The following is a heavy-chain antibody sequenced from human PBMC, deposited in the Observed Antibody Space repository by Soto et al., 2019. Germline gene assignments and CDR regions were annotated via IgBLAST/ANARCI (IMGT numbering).Heavy chain of an antibody. D-gene: IGHD5-12*01. V-gene: IGHV3-9*01. CDR2: ISWSSVNF. CDR3: AKDHDEDFGYDLDYFDY. Sequence: EVQLVESGGGLVQPGRSLRLSCAASGFTFDNYAMHWVRQAPGKGLEWVSGISWSSVNFGYADSVKGRFTISRDNAKNSLYLQMNSLRAEDTAFYYCAKDHDEDFGYDLDYFDYWGQGTLVTVSS. CDR1: GFTFDNYA. J-gene: IGHJ4*02.